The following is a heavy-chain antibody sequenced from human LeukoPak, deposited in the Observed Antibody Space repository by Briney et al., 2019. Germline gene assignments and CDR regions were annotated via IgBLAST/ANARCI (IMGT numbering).Heavy chain of an antibody. CDR1: GFTFSSYW. J-gene: IGHJ4*02. D-gene: IGHD3-22*01. Sequence: PGGSLRLSCAASGFTFSSYWMHWVRQAPGKGLVWVSRINSDGSSTSYADSVKGRFTISRDNAKNTLYLQMNSLRAEDTAVYYCAREYYDSSGSSREGQYWGQGTLVTVSS. CDR3: AREYYDSSGSSREGQY. V-gene: IGHV3-74*01. CDR2: INSDGSST.